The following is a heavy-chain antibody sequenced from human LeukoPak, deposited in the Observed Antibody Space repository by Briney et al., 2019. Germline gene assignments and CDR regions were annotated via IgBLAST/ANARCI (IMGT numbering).Heavy chain of an antibody. Sequence: GGSLRLSCAASGFTFSNAWMSWVRQAPGKGLEWVGRIKSKTDGGTTDYAAPVKGRFTSARDDTKNTLYLQMNSLRAEDTAVYYCAKGHDYGAKEDYWGQGTLVTVSS. J-gene: IGHJ4*02. CDR2: IKSKTDGGTT. CDR1: GFTFSNAW. V-gene: IGHV3-15*01. CDR3: AKGHDYGAKEDY. D-gene: IGHD4-17*01.